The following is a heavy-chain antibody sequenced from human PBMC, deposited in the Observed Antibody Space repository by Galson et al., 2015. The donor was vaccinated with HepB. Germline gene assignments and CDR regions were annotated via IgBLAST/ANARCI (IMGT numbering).Heavy chain of an antibody. D-gene: IGHD3-3*01. Sequence: SLRFLCAASGLTFDAYAIHYGRQVRGKGLEWVSGISWNCGSIGYADSVKGRFTISRDNTKYSLYMQINSTGAEDTALYYCVIFGVVTTGYWGQGTLVTVSS. CDR1: GLTFDAYA. J-gene: IGHJ4*02. CDR3: VIFGVVTTGY. V-gene: IGHV3-9*01. CDR2: ISWNCGSI.